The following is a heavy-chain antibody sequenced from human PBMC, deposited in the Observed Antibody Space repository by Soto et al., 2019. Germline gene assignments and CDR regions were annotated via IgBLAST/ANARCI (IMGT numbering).Heavy chain of an antibody. V-gene: IGHV4-38-2*01. Sequence: SETLSLTCAVSGYSIGSGYYWAWIRQSPGKGPEWIGSIYHAGSVYYNPSLNGRVALSMDTSKNHFSLKLTSVTAADTAVYYCDRTFDYYGMDVWGQGTTVSVSS. CDR2: IYHAGSV. CDR1: GYSIGSGYY. CDR3: DRTFDYYGMDV. J-gene: IGHJ6*02.